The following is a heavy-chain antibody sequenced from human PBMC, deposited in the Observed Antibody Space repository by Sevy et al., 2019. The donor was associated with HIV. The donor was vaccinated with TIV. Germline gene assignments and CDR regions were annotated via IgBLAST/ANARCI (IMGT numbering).Heavy chain of an antibody. J-gene: IGHJ4*02. D-gene: IGHD2-21*02. V-gene: IGHV3-30*04. Sequence: GGSLRLSCAASGFTFSNYDMHWVRQAPGKGLDWVAVISHDERYKNYAKSVKVRFTISRDNFKNTLFLQMDSLRPGDTAVYFCARLVSCGGDCYYLDSWGQGALVTVSS. CDR2: ISHDERYK. CDR3: ARLVSCGGDCYYLDS. CDR1: GFTFSNYD.